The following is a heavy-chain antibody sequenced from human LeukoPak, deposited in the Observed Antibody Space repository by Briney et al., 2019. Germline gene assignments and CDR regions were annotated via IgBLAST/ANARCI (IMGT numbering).Heavy chain of an antibody. J-gene: IGHJ3*02. CDR3: ARHQYYYDSSGYYYGAFDI. CDR2: IIPIFGTA. Sequence: AASVKVSCKASGGTFSSYAISWVRQAPGQGLEWMGRIIPIFGTANYAQKFQGRVTITTDESTSTAYMELSSLRSEDTAVYYCARHQYYYDSSGYYYGAFDIWGQGTMVTVSS. D-gene: IGHD3-22*01. V-gene: IGHV1-69*05. CDR1: GGTFSSYA.